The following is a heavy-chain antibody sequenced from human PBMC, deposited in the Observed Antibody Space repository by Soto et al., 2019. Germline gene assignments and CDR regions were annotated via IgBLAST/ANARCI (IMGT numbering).Heavy chain of an antibody. CDR2: IIPIFGTA. Sequence: QVQLVQSGAEVKKPGSSVKVSCKASGGTFSSYAISWMRQAPGQGLEWMGGIIPIFGTANYAQKFQGRVTITADESTSTAYMELSSLRSEDTAVYYCARGVVVRGVIITGGFDYWGQGTLVTVSS. CDR1: GGTFSSYA. J-gene: IGHJ4*02. D-gene: IGHD3-10*01. CDR3: ARGVVVRGVIITGGFDY. V-gene: IGHV1-69*01.